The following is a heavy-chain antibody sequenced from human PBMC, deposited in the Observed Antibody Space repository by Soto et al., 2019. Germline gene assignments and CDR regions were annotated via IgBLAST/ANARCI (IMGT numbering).Heavy chain of an antibody. CDR3: ARESRYCSGGSCYFLPGIGY. J-gene: IGHJ4*02. V-gene: IGHV1-69*12. CDR1: GGTFSSYA. Sequence: QVQLVQSGAEVKKPGSSVKVSCKASGGTFSSYAISWVRQAPGQGLEWMGGIIPIFGTANYAQKFQGRVTSTEDESTRTAYMELSSRGSEDRAVYYCARESRYCSGGSCYFLPGIGYWGQGTLVTVSS. CDR2: IIPIFGTA. D-gene: IGHD2-15*01.